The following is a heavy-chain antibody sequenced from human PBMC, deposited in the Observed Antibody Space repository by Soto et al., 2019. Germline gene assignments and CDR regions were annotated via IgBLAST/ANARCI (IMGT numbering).Heavy chain of an antibody. Sequence: EVQLVESGGGLVQPGRSLRLSCAAPGFTFDDYAMQWVRQPPGKGLEWVSGISWNSGSKGYADSVKGRFTISRDNAKNSLYLQMNSLRVEDTALYYCAKSRQGNNWYYFDFWGQGTLVTVSS. CDR3: AKSRQGNNWYYFDF. CDR1: GFTFDDYA. D-gene: IGHD1-1*01. CDR2: ISWNSGSK. V-gene: IGHV3-9*01. J-gene: IGHJ4*02.